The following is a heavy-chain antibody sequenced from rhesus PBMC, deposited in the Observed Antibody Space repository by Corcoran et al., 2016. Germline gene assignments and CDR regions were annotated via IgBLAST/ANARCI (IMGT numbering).Heavy chain of an antibody. CDR3: ARAVTGSSPDY. CDR1: GGSISSSY. CDR2: IYGIGSRT. Sequence: QLQLQESGPGLVKPSETLSVTCAVSGGSISSSYWSWIRQAPGKGLEWIGYIYGIGSRTTSDPSLKVRVTLSVDTSKNRLSLKLSSVPTADTAVYYCARAVTGSSPDYWGQGVLVTVSS. D-gene: IGHD4-29*01. J-gene: IGHJ4*01. V-gene: IGHV4-169*01.